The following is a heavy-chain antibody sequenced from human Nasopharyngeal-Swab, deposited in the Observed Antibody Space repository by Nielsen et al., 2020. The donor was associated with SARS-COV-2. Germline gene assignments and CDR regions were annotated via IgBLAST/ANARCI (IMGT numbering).Heavy chain of an antibody. V-gene: IGHV4-59*13. CDR3: ARESPAAGTAFDI. Sequence: SETLSLTCTVSGGSISSYYWSWIRQPPGKGLEWIGYIYYSGSTNYNPSLKSRVTISVDTSKNQFSLKLSSVTAADTAVYYCARESPAAGTAFDIWGQGTVVTVSS. D-gene: IGHD6-13*01. J-gene: IGHJ3*02. CDR2: IYYSGST. CDR1: GGSISSYY.